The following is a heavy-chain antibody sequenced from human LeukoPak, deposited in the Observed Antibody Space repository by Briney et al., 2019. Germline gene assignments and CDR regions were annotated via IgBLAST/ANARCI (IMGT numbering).Heavy chain of an antibody. V-gene: IGHV3-21*01. J-gene: IGHJ6*03. D-gene: IGHD6-13*01. CDR1: GFTFSSYS. CDR3: ARVGIAAAGPFSNYYMDV. CDR2: ISSSSSYI. Sequence: EPGGSLRLSCAASGFTFSSYSMNCVRQAPGKGLEWVSSISSSSSYIYYADSVKGRFTISRDNAKNSLYLQMNSLRAEDTAVYYCARVGIAAAGPFSNYYMDVWGKGTTVTVSS.